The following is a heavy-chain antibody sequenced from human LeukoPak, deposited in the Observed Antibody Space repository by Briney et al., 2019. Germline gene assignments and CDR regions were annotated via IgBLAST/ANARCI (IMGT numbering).Heavy chain of an antibody. CDR3: AREYCSGNTCYFDY. D-gene: IGHD2-15*01. V-gene: IGHV4-59*01. Sequence: SETLSLTCTVSGGSISSDYWTWIRQPPGKGLEWIGYMYYSGSANYNSALKSRVTISLDTSKNQFSLKLSSVTAADTAVYYCAREYCSGNTCYFDYWGQGTLVTVSS. J-gene: IGHJ4*02. CDR2: MYYSGSA. CDR1: GGSISSDY.